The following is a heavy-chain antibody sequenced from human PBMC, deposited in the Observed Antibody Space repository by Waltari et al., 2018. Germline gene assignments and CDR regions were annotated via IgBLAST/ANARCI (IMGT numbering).Heavy chain of an antibody. V-gene: IGHV4-39*01. D-gene: IGHD5-18*01. Sequence: QRQLQESGPGLVKPSETLSLTCTVSGGSIDISTHHWGWIRQAPGKGLEWIGSVFHSGTTYYNPSLQSRVTISVDTSKNQFSLRLSSVTAADTAVYYCARHVAYLRGYSYDGLNWYFDLWGRGTLITVSS. CDR1: GGSIDISTHH. CDR3: ARHVAYLRGYSYDGLNWYFDL. CDR2: VFHSGTT. J-gene: IGHJ2*01.